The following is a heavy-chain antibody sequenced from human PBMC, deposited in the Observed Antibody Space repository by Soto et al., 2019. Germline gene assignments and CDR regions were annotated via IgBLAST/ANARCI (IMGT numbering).Heavy chain of an antibody. CDR3: AKDEGGIFDS. J-gene: IGHJ4*01. D-gene: IGHD3-16*01. Sequence: ASVKVSCKTSVYTFSADYLHCVRQAPGQGLEWMGFIFPNSVGSTTSAPQFEGRVTMTRDSSISTAYLELSGLTSEDTGVYYCAKDEGGIFDSWGQGTRVTVSA. CDR2: IFPNSVGST. V-gene: IGHV1-2*02. CDR1: VYTFSADY.